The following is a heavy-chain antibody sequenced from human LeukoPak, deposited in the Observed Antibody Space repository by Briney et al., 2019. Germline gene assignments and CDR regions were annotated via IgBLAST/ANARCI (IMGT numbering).Heavy chain of an antibody. CDR2: MNPNSGNT. V-gene: IGHV1-8*01. CDR3: ARGAPWLLTMYYYYGMDV. J-gene: IGHJ6*02. Sequence: ASVKVSCKASGYTFTSYDINWVRQATGQGLEWMGWMNPNSGNTGYAQKFQGRVTMTRNTSISTAYMELSSLRSEDTAVYYCARGAPWLLTMYYYYGMDVWGQGTTVTVSS. D-gene: IGHD3-9*01. CDR1: GYTFTSYD.